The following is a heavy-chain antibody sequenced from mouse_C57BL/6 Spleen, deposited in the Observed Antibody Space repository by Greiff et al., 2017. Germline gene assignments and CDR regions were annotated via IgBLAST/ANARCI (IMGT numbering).Heavy chain of an antibody. Sequence: VQLQQSGAELVKPGASVKLSCTASGFNIKDYDMHWVKQRTEQGLEWIGRIDPEDGETKYAPKFQGKGTITADTYSNTAYLQLSSLTSEDTAVSYYAAYGNAYAMDYWGQGTSVTVSS. J-gene: IGHJ4*01. CDR2: IDPEDGET. CDR3: AAYGNAYAMDY. D-gene: IGHD2-10*02. CDR1: GFNIKDYD. V-gene: IGHV14-2*01.